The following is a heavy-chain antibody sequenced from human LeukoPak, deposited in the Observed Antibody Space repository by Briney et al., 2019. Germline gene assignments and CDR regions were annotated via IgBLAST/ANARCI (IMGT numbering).Heavy chain of an antibody. CDR1: GGSISSYY. Sequence: SETLSLTCTVSGGSISSYYWGWIRQPPRKGLEWIGGIYYSGSTYYNPSLKSRVTISVDTSKNQFSLELNSMTATDTAVFYCARHSAGDGIDYWGQGTLVTVSS. D-gene: IGHD7-27*01. J-gene: IGHJ4*02. V-gene: IGHV4-39*01. CDR3: ARHSAGDGIDY. CDR2: IYYSGST.